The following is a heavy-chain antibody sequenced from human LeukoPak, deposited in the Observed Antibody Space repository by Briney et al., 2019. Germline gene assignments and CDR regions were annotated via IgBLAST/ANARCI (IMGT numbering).Heavy chain of an antibody. CDR2: IRSKAYGGTT. D-gene: IGHD1-26*01. CDR3: TTRGGSFSIFDY. CDR1: GFTFGDYA. V-gene: IGHV3-49*04. Sequence: GGSLRLSCTASGFTFGDYAMSWVRQAPGKGLEWVGFIRSKAYGGTTDYAAPVKGRFTISRDDSKNTLYLQMNSLKTEDTAVYYCTTRGGSFSIFDYWGQGTLVTVSS. J-gene: IGHJ4*02.